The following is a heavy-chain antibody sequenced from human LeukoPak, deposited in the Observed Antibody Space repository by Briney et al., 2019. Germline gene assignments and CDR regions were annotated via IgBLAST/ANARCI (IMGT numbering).Heavy chain of an antibody. V-gene: IGHV3-15*01. D-gene: IGHD3-10*01. CDR3: TTGPLVLWFGEPH. Sequence: GGSLRLSCAASGFTFSNAWMSWVRQAPGKGLEWVGRIKSKTDGGTTDYAAPVKGRFTISRDDSKNTLYLQMNSLKTEDTAVYYCTTGPLVLWFGEPHWGQGTLVTVSS. J-gene: IGHJ4*02. CDR1: GFTFSNAW. CDR2: IKSKTDGGTT.